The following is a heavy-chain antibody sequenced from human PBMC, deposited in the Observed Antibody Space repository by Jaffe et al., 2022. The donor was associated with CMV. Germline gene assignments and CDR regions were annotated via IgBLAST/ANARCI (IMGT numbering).Heavy chain of an antibody. CDR2: INPKTGGT. CDR3: GRVLGVQFLDWSPYGMDV. J-gene: IGHJ6*02. V-gene: IGHV1-2*02. CDR1: GYTFTGFF. D-gene: IGHD3-3*01. Sequence: QVQLVQSGAEVKKPGASVKVSCKASGYTFTGFFIHWVRQAPGQGLEWMGWINPKTGGTHYAQKFQGSITMTRDTSISTAYMEVRRLTSDDTAVYYCGRVLGVQFLDWSPYGMDVWGQGTTVTVSS.